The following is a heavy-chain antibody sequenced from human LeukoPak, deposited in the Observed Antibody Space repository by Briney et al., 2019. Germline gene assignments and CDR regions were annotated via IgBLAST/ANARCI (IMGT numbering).Heavy chain of an antibody. CDR1: GGSISSYY. CDR2: IYTSGST. D-gene: IGHD6-13*01. V-gene: IGHV4-4*07. J-gene: IGHJ4*02. CDR3: ASGGSSWYYFDY. Sequence: PSETLSLTCTVSGGSISSYYWRWIRQPAGKGLEWIGRIYTSGSTNYNPSLKSRVTISVDTSKNQFSLKLSSVTAANTAVYYCASGGSSWYYFDYWGQGTLVTVSS.